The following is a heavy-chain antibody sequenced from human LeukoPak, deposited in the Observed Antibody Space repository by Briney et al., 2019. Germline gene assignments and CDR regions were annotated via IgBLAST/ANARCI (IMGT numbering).Heavy chain of an antibody. Sequence: GGSLRLSCAASGFTFSNYGMHWVRQAPGKGLEWVAVIWYDGSNKYYADSVKGRFTISRDNSKNTLYLQMNSLRAEDTAVYYCANGDSSGYLALYWGQGTLVTVSS. J-gene: IGHJ4*02. CDR1: GFTFSNYG. V-gene: IGHV3-33*06. CDR2: IWYDGSNK. CDR3: ANGDSSGYLALY. D-gene: IGHD3-22*01.